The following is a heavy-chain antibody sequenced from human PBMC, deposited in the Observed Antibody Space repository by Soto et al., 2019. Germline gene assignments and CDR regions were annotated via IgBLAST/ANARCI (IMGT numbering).Heavy chain of an antibody. CDR2: MNPNSGNT. D-gene: IGHD3-3*01. V-gene: IGHV1-8*01. CDR1: GYTFTSYD. J-gene: IGHJ5*02. CDR3: ARYYDFWSGYLRRGFDP. Sequence: ASVKVSCKASGYTFTSYDINWVRQATGQGLEWMGWMNPNSGNTGYAQKFQGRVTMTRNTSISTAYMELSSLRSEDTAVYYCARYYDFWSGYLRRGFDPWGQGTLVTVYS.